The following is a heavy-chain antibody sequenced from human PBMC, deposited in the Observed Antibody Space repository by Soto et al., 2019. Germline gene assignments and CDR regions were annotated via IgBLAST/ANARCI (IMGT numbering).Heavy chain of an antibody. CDR1: GDSVSSNSAA. D-gene: IGHD6-6*01. V-gene: IGHV6-1*01. J-gene: IGHJ6*02. CDR3: AREVRAARLYPKTYYYYYGMDV. CDR2: TYYRSKWYN. Sequence: SQTLSLTCAISGDSVSSNSAAWNWIRQSPSRGLEWLGRTYYRSKWYNDYTVSVKSRITINPDTSKNQLSLQLNSVTPEDTAVYYCAREVRAARLYPKTYYYYYGMDVWGQGTTVTVSS.